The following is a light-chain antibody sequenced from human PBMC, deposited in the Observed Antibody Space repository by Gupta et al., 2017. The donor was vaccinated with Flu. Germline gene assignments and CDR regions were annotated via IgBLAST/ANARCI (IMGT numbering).Light chain of an antibody. CDR3: QQYGSSPRFT. Sequence: IVLTLSPGTLSLSPGERATLSCRASQSVSSSYLAWYQQKPGQAPRLLIYGASSRATGITDRFSGSGSGTDFTLTISRLEPEDFAVYYCQQYGSSPRFTFGHGTKVDIK. J-gene: IGKJ3*01. CDR1: QSVSSSY. CDR2: GAS. V-gene: IGKV3-20*01.